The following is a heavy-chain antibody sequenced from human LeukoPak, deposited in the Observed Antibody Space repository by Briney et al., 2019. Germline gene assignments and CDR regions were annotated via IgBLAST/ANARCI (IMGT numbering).Heavy chain of an antibody. CDR1: GFTFSSYA. CDR3: ARARTSGLDP. Sequence: GGSLRLSCAASGFTFSSYAMHWVRQAPGKGLEWVAVISYDGSNKYYADSVKGRFTISRDNSKNTLYLQMNSLRAEDTAVYYCARARTSGLDPWGQGTLVTVSS. V-gene: IGHV3-30*04. D-gene: IGHD1-14*01. J-gene: IGHJ5*02. CDR2: ISYDGSNK.